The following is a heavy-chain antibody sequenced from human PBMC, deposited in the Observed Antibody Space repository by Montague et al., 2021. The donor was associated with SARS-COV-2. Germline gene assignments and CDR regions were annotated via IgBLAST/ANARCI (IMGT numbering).Heavy chain of an antibody. J-gene: IGHJ2*01. D-gene: IGHD2-15*01. CDR3: ASKDAVDSYLDL. CDR2: IYYSGTT. CDR1: GGSISSSSYY. Sequence: SETLSLTCSVSGGSISSSSYYWGWIRQPPGKGLEWIGSIYYSGTTFYNPSLRSRVTMSVDTSKNQFSLRLSSVTAADTAVFYCASKDAVDSYLDLWGRGTPVTVSS. V-gene: IGHV4-39*01.